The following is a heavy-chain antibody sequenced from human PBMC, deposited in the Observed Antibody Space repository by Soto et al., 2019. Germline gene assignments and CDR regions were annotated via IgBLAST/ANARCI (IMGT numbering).Heavy chain of an antibody. CDR3: AMAYYESSGYSLDP. D-gene: IGHD3-22*01. CDR1: GGSIGSYY. V-gene: IGHV4-59*01. CDR2: IYYNGGM. J-gene: IGHJ5*02. Sequence: QVHLQESGPGLVRPSETLSLSCTVSGGSIGSYYWSWIRQPPGQGLEWIGYIYYNGGMNYNPSLRCRVIISDDTAKNQIFLRLSSVTGADTAVYYCAMAYYESSGYSLDPWGQGILVTVSS.